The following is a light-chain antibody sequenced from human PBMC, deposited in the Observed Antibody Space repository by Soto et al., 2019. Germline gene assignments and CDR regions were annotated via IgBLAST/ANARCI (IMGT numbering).Light chain of an antibody. CDR1: SSDVGGYNS. J-gene: IGLJ3*02. V-gene: IGLV2-8*01. CDR3: SSYAGSSSFVV. CDR2: EVS. Sequence: QSALTQPPSASGSPGQSVTISCTGTSSDVGGYNSVSWYQHHPGKAPKLMIYEVSKRPSGVHDRFSGSKSANTASLTVSGLHADDEADYYCSSYAGSSSFVVFGGGTKLTVL.